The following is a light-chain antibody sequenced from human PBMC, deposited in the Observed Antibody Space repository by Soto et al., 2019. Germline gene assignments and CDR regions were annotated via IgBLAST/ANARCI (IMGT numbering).Light chain of an antibody. Sequence: QSALTQPASVSGSPGQSITISCTGTSHDIGNGYDSVSWYQQHPGKAPKLIIYDVVNRPSGVSSRFSGSKSGNTASLTISGLQAEDEADYYCCSYAGSNNLVFGGGTKVTVL. J-gene: IGLJ2*01. CDR2: DVV. CDR3: CSYAGSNNLV. CDR1: SHDIGNGYDS. V-gene: IGLV2-14*03.